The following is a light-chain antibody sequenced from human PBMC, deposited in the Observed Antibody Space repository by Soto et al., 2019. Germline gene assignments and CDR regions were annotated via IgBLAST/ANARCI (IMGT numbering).Light chain of an antibody. CDR2: GTT. Sequence: EIVLTQSPGTVSLSPGETAALSCRASQTVSSNYLAWYQQKPGQAPRLLIYGTTSRATGVPDRFSGGGSGTAFTLTISSLEPEDFAVYNCQQYGISPPTFGGGTQVEI. CDR3: QQYGISPPT. V-gene: IGKV3-20*01. CDR1: QTVSSNY. J-gene: IGKJ4*01.